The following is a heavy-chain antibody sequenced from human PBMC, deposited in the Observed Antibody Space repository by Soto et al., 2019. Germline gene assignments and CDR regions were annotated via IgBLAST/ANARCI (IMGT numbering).Heavy chain of an antibody. V-gene: IGHV4-39*01. CDR3: ASPGGIYSPKRPFDY. CDR2: IYYSGST. CDR1: GGSISSSSYY. J-gene: IGHJ4*02. Sequence: SETLSLTCTVSGGSISSSSYYWGWIRQPPGKGLEWIGSIYYSGSTYYNPSLKSQVTISVDTSKNQFSLKLSSLTAAETAVYKCASPGGIYSPKRPFDYWGKGPLVPVSS. D-gene: IGHD1-26*01.